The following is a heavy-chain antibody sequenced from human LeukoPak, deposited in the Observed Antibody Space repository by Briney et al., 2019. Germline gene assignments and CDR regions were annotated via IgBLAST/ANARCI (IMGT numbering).Heavy chain of an antibody. Sequence: SETLSLTCTVSGGSISSYYWSWIRQPPGKGLEWIGSIYYSGSTYYDPSLKSRVTISVDTSKNQFSLKLSSVTAADTAVYYCARHVARPTDYFDYWGQGTLVTVSS. D-gene: IGHD5-12*01. V-gene: IGHV4-39*01. CDR3: ARHVARPTDYFDY. J-gene: IGHJ4*02. CDR1: GGSISSYY. CDR2: IYYSGST.